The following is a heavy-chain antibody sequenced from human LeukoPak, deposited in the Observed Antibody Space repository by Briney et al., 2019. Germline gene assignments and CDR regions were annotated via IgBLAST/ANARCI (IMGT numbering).Heavy chain of an antibody. CDR3: ARVDSDNTVTDDY. CDR2: INHSGST. J-gene: IGHJ4*02. V-gene: IGHV4-34*01. D-gene: IGHD4-11*01. CDR1: GGSLSGYY. Sequence: PSETLSLTCAVYGGSLSGYYWSWIRQPPGKGLEWIGEINHSGSTFYNPSLKSRVTISVDKSKNQFSLNLRSVTAADTAVYYCARVDSDNTVTDDYWAQGTPVTVSS.